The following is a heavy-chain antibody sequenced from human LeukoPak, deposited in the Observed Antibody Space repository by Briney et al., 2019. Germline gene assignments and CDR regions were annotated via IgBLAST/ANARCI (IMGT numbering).Heavy chain of an antibody. D-gene: IGHD3-3*01. J-gene: IGHJ3*02. CDR2: INHSGST. CDR3: ARATTRTYYDFWSGCYTTPNDAFDI. Sequence: SETLSLTCAVYGGSFGGYYWSWIRQPPGKGLEWIGEINHSGSTNYNPSLKSRVTISVDTSKNQFSLKLSSVTAADTAVYYCARATTRTYYDFWSGCYTTPNDAFDIWGQGTMVTVSS. V-gene: IGHV4-34*01. CDR1: GGSFGGYY.